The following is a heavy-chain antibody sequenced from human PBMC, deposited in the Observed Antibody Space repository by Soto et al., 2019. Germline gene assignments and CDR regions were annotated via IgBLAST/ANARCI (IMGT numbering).Heavy chain of an antibody. D-gene: IGHD6-19*01. CDR3: ARGAYSSRSTRDDAFDI. CDR2: IIPIFGTA. J-gene: IGHJ3*02. Sequence: SVKVSCKASGGTFSSNAISWVRQAPEQGLEWMGGIIPIFGTANYAQKFQGRVTITADESTSTAYMELSSLRSEDTAVYYCARGAYSSRSTRDDAFDICGQGTMVTVSS. CDR1: GGTFSSNA. V-gene: IGHV1-69*13.